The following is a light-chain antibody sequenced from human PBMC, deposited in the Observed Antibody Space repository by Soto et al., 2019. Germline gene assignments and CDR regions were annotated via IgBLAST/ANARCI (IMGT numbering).Light chain of an antibody. CDR3: CSYAGTVAYV. CDR1: GSDVGAYNL. J-gene: IGLJ1*01. Sequence: QSALTQPASAGGSPRQSITISCAGTGSDVGAYNLVSWYQQHLGKDPKLFVSEVNTRPSGISNRFSGSKSGDTASLTISGLQAEDEADYFCCSYAGTVAYVFGTGTKVTVL. CDR2: EVN. V-gene: IGLV2-23*02.